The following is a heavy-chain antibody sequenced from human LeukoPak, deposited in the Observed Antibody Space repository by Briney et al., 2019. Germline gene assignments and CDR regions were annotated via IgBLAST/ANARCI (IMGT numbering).Heavy chain of an antibody. Sequence: PSETLSLTCTVSGGSISGYYWTWTRQPPGKGLEWIGQIHYSGEADYNPSLRSRITISVDTSKNQMFLKLSSLTAADTAVYYCARFGVDYDMGVWGQGTTVTVSS. V-gene: IGHV4-59*01. J-gene: IGHJ6*02. CDR1: GGSISGYY. CDR3: ARFGVDYDMGV. CDR2: IHYSGEA. D-gene: IGHD3-16*01.